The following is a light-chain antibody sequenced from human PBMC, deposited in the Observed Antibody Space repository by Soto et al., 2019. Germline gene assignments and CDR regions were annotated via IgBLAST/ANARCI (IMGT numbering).Light chain of an antibody. CDR1: SSNIGSNT. J-gene: IGLJ2*01. CDR2: SNN. CDR3: AAWDDGLNGVR. Sequence: QAVVTQPPSASGTPGQRVTISCSGSSSNIGSNTVNWYQQLPGTAPKLLIYSNNQRPSGVPDRFSGSKSGTSASLAISGLQSEDEADYYCAAWDDGLNGVRFGGGTKLTVL. V-gene: IGLV1-44*01.